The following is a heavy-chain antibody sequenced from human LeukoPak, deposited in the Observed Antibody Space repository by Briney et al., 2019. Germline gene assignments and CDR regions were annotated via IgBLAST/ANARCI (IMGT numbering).Heavy chain of an antibody. CDR2: VDSNGGST. Sequence: GGSLRLSCAASGFTFSSYEMHWVRQAPGKGLEYVSAVDSNGGSTYYANSVKGRFTISRDNSKNTLYLQMGSPRAEDMAVYYCASRAGSGTYDYWGQGTLVTVSS. V-gene: IGHV3-64*01. D-gene: IGHD1-26*01. CDR1: GFTFSSYE. J-gene: IGHJ4*02. CDR3: ASRAGSGTYDY.